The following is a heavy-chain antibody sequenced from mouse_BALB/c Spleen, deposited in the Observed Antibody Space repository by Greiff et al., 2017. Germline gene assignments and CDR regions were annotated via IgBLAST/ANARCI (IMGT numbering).Heavy chain of an antibody. CDR1: GFAFSSYD. Sequence: EVQRVESGGGLVKPGGSLKLSCAASGFAFSSYDMSWVRQTPEKRLEWVAYISSGGGSTYYPDTVKGRFTISRDNAKNTLYLQMSSLKSEDTAMYYCARRPYWGQGTLVTVSA. J-gene: IGHJ3*01. CDR3: ARRPY. V-gene: IGHV5-12-1*01. CDR2: ISSGGGST.